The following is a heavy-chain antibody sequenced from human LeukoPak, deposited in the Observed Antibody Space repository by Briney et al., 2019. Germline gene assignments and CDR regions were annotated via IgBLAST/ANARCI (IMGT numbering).Heavy chain of an antibody. CDR1: GFTLSTYW. CDR3: ARGIVGTTMGRY. J-gene: IGHJ4*02. Sequence: PGGSLRLSSAAPGFTLSTYWMHWVRQAPGKRPVWVSRINTDGSGTIYADSVKGRFTISRDNAKNTVYLQMNSLRVEDTAVYYCARGIVGTTMGRYWGQGTLVTVSS. D-gene: IGHD1-26*01. CDR2: INTDGSGT. V-gene: IGHV3-74*01.